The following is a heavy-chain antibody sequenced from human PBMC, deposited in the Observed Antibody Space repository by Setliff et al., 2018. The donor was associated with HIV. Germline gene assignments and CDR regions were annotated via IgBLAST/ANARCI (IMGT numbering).Heavy chain of an antibody. Sequence: PGGSLRLSCVASGFTFNNYYMYWVRQAPGKGLEWVANINQDESKKNYVDSVKGRFTISRDNAKSSLYLQMNSLRVEDTAVYYCAKDCDYFDSSAYYDALDMWGQGTMVTVSS. V-gene: IGHV3-7*03. J-gene: IGHJ3*02. CDR3: AKDCDYFDSSAYYDALDM. CDR2: INQDESKK. D-gene: IGHD3-22*01. CDR1: GFTFNNYY.